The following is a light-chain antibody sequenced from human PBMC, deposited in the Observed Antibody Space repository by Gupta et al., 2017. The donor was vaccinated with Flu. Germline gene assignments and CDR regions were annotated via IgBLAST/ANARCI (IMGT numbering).Light chain of an antibody. Sequence: SVVTHDPALPVSPGVTFTLTCPPSTGAVTSGYNSNWFQQKPGQAPRALIYSTSNKHPWTPARFSGSLLGGKAALTLSGVQPEDEAEYYCRLYYGGAWVFGGGTRLTVL. CDR3: RLYYGGAWV. CDR1: TGAVTSGYN. V-gene: IGLV7-43*01. J-gene: IGLJ3*02. CDR2: STS.